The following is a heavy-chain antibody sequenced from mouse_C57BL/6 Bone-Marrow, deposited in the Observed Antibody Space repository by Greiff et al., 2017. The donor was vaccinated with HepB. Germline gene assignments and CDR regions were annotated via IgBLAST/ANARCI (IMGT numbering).Heavy chain of an antibody. CDR2: IDPEDGET. D-gene: IGHD2-4*01. CDR1: GFNIKDYY. Sequence: EVKLVESGAELVKPGASVKLSCTASGFNIKDYYMHWVKQRTEQGLEWIGRIDPEDGETKYAPKFPGKATITADTSSNTAYLQLSSLSSEDTAVYYCAPLRPIDYWGQGTTLTVSS. V-gene: IGHV14-2*01. J-gene: IGHJ2*01. CDR3: APLRPIDY.